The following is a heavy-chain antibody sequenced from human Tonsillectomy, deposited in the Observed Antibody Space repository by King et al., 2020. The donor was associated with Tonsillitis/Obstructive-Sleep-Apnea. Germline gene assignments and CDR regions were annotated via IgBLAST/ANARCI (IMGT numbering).Heavy chain of an antibody. CDR1: GYSFTSYW. V-gene: IGHV5-51*01. Sequence: VQLVESGAEVKKPGESLKISCKGSGYSFTSYWIGWVRQMPGKGLEWMGIIYPGDSDTRYSPSFQGQVTISADKSISTAYLQWSSLKASDTAMYYCARPRCSGGSCYRLFAYWGQGTLVTVSS. CDR2: IYPGDSDT. J-gene: IGHJ4*02. CDR3: ARPRCSGGSCYRLFAY. D-gene: IGHD2-15*01.